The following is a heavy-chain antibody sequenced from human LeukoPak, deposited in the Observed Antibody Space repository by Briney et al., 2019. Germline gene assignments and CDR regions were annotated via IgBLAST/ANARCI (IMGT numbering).Heavy chain of an antibody. J-gene: IGHJ4*02. CDR1: GFIFSRNA. V-gene: IGHV3-30*04. CDR3: ARGERYCTASNCFFSFDY. Sequence: GRSLRLSCAASGFIFSRNAMPWVRQAPGKGLEWVAVVSFDGSNKFYADSVKGRFTISRDNSKNTLYLQMDSLRAEDTAVFYCARGERYCTASNCFFSFDYWGQGTLVTVSS. CDR2: VSFDGSNK. D-gene: IGHD2-15*01.